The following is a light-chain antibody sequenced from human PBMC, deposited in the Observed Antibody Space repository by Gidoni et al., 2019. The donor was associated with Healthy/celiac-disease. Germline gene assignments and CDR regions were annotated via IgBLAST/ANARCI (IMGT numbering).Light chain of an antibody. J-gene: IGLJ2*01. CDR3: CSYAGSSTVV. CDR2: EVS. Sequence: QSALTQPASVSGSPGQSITISCTGPSSDVGSYNLVSWYQQHPGKAPKLMIYEVSKRPSGVSNRFSGSQSGNTASLTISGLQAEDEADYYCCSYAGSSTVVFGGGTKLTVL. V-gene: IGLV2-23*02. CDR1: SSDVGSYNL.